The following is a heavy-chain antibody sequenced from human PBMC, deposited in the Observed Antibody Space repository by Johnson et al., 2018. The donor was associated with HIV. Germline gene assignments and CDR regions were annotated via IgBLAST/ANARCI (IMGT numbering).Heavy chain of an antibody. J-gene: IGHJ3*02. D-gene: IGHD3-16*02. CDR1: GFTFSGYA. CDR2: ISSNGGST. V-gene: IGHV3-64*01. Sequence: VQLVESGGGVVQPGRSRRLSCEVSGFTFSGYAMHWVRQAPGKGLEYVSAISSNGGSTYYANSVKGRFTISRDNSKNTLYLQMNSLRAEDTAVYYCARGDRYHAFDIWGQGTMVTVSS. CDR3: ARGDRYHAFDI.